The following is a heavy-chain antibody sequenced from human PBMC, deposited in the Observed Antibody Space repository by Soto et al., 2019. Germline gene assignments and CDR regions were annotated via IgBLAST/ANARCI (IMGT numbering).Heavy chain of an antibody. Sequence: WGSLRLSCAAFGFTVSSKYWSCILQSPGKRLEWIGYIYFSGSTNYNPSLKSRVTISGDTSKNQFSLKLSSVTAADTAVYYCARGFTMVRGGRNYYYYYYMDVWGKGTTVTVSS. J-gene: IGHJ6*03. CDR3: ARGFTMVRGGRNYYYYYYMDV. V-gene: IGHV4-59*02. D-gene: IGHD3-10*01. CDR2: IYFSGST. CDR1: GFTVSSKY.